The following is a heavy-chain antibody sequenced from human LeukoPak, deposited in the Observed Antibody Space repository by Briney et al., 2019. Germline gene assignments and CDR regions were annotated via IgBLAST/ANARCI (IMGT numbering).Heavy chain of an antibody. CDR3: AKGNYYSNYGMDV. J-gene: IGHJ6*02. CDR1: GFTFRTYG. Sequence: PGGSLRLSCAASGFTFRTYGMHWVRQAPGKGLEWVAVIWYDGSKKYYADSVKGRFTISRDNSKNTLYVQMDSLRAEDTAVYYCAKGNYYSNYGMDVWGQGTTVIVSS. CDR2: IWYDGSKK. V-gene: IGHV3-33*06.